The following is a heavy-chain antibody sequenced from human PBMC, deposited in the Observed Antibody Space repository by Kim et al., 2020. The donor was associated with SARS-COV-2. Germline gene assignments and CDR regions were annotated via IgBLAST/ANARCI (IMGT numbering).Heavy chain of an antibody. CDR2: IYPGDSDT. CDR1: GYSFTSYW. J-gene: IGHJ3*02. Sequence: GASLKISCKGSGYSFTSYWIGWVRQMPGKGLEWMGIIYPGDSDTRYSPSFQGQVTISADKSISTAYLQWSSLKASDTAMYYCARHLRRTIVGALWGAFDIWGQGTMVTVSS. D-gene: IGHD1-26*01. CDR3: ARHLRRTIVGALWGAFDI. V-gene: IGHV5-51*01.